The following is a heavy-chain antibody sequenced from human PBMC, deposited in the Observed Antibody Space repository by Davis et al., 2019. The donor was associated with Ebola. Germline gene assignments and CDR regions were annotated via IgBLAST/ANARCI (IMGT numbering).Heavy chain of an antibody. CDR1: GGTFSSYA. J-gene: IGHJ5*01. CDR2: INPNSGGT. V-gene: IGHV1-2*06. CDR3: ARGQDHSSSVDWLDS. Sequence: ASVKVSCKASGGTFSSYAISWVRQAPGQGLEWMGRINPNSGGTNYAQKFQGRVTMTRDTSISTAYMELSRLRSDDMAVYYCARGQDHSSSVDWLDSWGQGTLVVVSS. D-gene: IGHD6-6*01.